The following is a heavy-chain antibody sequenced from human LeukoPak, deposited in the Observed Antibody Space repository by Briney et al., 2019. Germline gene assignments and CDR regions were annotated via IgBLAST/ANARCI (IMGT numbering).Heavy chain of an antibody. J-gene: IGHJ6*03. D-gene: IGHD6-6*01. CDR1: GFTFSSYA. V-gene: IGHV3-21*01. CDR3: ARGGIAGRPVYYYYMDV. CDR2: ISAVSTYI. Sequence: PGGSLRLSCAASGFTFSSYAMSWVRQAPVKGLEWVSSISAVSTYIYYADSVKGRFTISRDNVEKSAYLELSGLTAHDTAIYYCARGGIAGRPVYYYYMDVWGKGTTVTVSS.